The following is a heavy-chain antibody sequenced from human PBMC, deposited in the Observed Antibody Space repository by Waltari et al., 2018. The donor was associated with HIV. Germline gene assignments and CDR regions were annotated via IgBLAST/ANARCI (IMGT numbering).Heavy chain of an antibody. CDR2: ISSDSSYI. J-gene: IGHJ4*02. CDR3: ARVGGKQLVLNFDY. D-gene: IGHD6-6*01. Sequence: EVQLVESGGGLVIPGGSLRLSSAASGFTFNTYSMNWVRQAPGKGLEWVSSISSDSSYIYYPDSLKGRFTVSRDNAKNSLYLQMNSLRAEDTAVYYCARVGGKQLVLNFDYWGQGTLVTVSS. CDR1: GFTFNTYS. V-gene: IGHV3-21*01.